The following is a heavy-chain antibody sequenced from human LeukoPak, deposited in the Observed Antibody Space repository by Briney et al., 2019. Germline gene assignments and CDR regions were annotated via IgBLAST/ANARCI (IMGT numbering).Heavy chain of an antibody. CDR1: GFTFSSYG. V-gene: IGHV3-30*18. Sequence: PGGSLRLSCAASGFTFSSYGMHWVRPAPGKGLEWVAVISYDGSNKYYADSVKGRFTISRDNSKNTLYLQMNSLKAEDTTVYYCANGIVATTLFDDWGQGTLVTVSS. CDR2: ISYDGSNK. J-gene: IGHJ4*02. CDR3: ANGIVATTLFDD. D-gene: IGHD5-12*01.